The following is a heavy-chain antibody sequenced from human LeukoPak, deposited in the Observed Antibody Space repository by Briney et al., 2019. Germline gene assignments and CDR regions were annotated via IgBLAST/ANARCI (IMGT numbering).Heavy chain of an antibody. D-gene: IGHD6-6*01. J-gene: IGHJ3*02. CDR3: VREYSSSSGRAFDI. V-gene: IGHV3-74*01. CDR2: SSTDGSST. Sequence: PGGSLRLSCAASGFTFSSYWMHWVRQAPRKGLVRVSRSSTDGSSTNSADSVKGRLTISRDNAKNTLYLQMNSLRAEDTAVYYCVREYSSSSGRAFDIWGQGTMVTVSP. CDR1: GFTFSSYW.